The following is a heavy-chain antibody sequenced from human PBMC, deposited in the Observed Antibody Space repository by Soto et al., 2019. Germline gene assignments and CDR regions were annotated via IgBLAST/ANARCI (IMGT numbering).Heavy chain of an antibody. J-gene: IGHJ6*02. Sequence: PSETLSLTCTVSGCSISSAAYYWSWIRQPPGKGLEWIGYIYYSGITNYNPSLKSRVTISVDTSKNQFSLKLSSVTAADTAVYYCARYKSNYYYGMDVWGQGTTVTVAS. CDR3: ARYKSNYYYGMDV. V-gene: IGHV4-61*08. CDR1: GCSISSAAYY. D-gene: IGHD1-20*01. CDR2: IYYSGIT.